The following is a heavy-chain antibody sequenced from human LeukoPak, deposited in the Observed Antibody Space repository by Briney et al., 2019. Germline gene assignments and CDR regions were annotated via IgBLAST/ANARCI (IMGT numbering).Heavy chain of an antibody. Sequence: GGSLRLSCAASGFTFSSYAMNWVRQAPGKGLEWVSAISGSADSTYYADSVKGRFTISRDNSKNTLYLQMNSLRAEDTAVYYCAKLTYYFDYWGQGTLVTVSS. V-gene: IGHV3-23*01. CDR1: GFTFSSYA. CDR3: AKLTYYFDY. J-gene: IGHJ4*02. CDR2: ISGSADST. D-gene: IGHD3-16*01.